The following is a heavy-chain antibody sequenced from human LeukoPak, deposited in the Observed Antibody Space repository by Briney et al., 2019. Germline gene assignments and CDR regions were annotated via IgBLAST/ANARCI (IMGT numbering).Heavy chain of an antibody. CDR3: AREASITMIVVVPSVYYFDY. CDR2: IIPIFGTA. J-gene: IGHJ4*02. V-gene: IGHV1-69*13. Sequence: SVKVSCKASGGTFSSYAISWVRQAPGQGLEWMGGIIPIFGTANYAQKFQGRVTITADESTSTAYMELSSLRSEDTAVYYCAREASITMIVVVPSVYYFDYWGQGTLVTVSS. CDR1: GGTFSSYA. D-gene: IGHD3-22*01.